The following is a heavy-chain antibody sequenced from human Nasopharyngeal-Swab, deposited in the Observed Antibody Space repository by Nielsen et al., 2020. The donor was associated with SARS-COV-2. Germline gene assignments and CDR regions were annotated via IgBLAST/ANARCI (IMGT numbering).Heavy chain of an antibody. CDR3: TRGGGGYFDD. Sequence: GGSLRLSCAASGSTFSTSAMHWVRQAPGKGLEWVAVIWYDGSNEYSTDSVKGRFTISRDNSKNTLYLQMNSLRADDTALYYFTRGGGGYFDDWGQGTLVTVSS. CDR1: GSTFSTSA. V-gene: IGHV3-33*01. J-gene: IGHJ4*02. D-gene: IGHD3-16*01. CDR2: IWYDGSNE.